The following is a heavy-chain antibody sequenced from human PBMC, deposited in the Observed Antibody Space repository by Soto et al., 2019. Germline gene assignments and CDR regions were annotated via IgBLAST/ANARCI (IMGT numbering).Heavy chain of an antibody. Sequence: EVQLVESGGGLVQPGGSLRLSCAASGFTFSNYWRHWVRQAPGKGLVWVSRINSDGSTTSHADSVKGRFTISRDNAKNTLYLQMNSLRAEDTAVYYCARLPGYSTGWTPFDFWGQGTQVTVSS. V-gene: IGHV3-74*01. D-gene: IGHD6-19*01. CDR1: GFTFSNYW. CDR3: ARLPGYSTGWTPFDF. J-gene: IGHJ4*02. CDR2: INSDGSTT.